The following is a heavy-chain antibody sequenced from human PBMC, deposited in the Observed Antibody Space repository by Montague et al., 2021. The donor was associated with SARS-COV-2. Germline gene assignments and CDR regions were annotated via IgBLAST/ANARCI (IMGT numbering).Heavy chain of an antibody. CDR3: AKVAGSHDTFDI. CDR2: IYHSGST. Sequence: SETLSLTCTVSGYSISTGYYWGWIRQPPGKGLEWIGTIYHSGSTYFNPSLKSRVTISGDTSKNQFSLNLSSVTAADTAGYYCAKVAGSHDTFDIWGRGTMVAVSS. D-gene: IGHD6-19*01. V-gene: IGHV4-38-2*02. J-gene: IGHJ3*02. CDR1: GYSISTGYY.